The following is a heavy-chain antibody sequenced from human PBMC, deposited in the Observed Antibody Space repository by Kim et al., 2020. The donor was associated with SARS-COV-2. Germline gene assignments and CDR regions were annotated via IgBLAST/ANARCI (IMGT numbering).Heavy chain of an antibody. CDR3: VRDRGDFYFDSRGDKKYHSFDV. V-gene: IGHV4-4*07. J-gene: IGHJ3*01. D-gene: IGHD3-22*01. CDR2: ISDTRST. Sequence: SETLSLTCSVSGASISRSRYYWSWVRQPAGKGLEWIGRISDTRSTNYNPSLKSRVTVSVDTSKNQFSLKLTSVTAADTAVYYCVRDRGDFYFDSRGDKKYHSFDVWGQGTMVTVSS. CDR1: GASISRSRYY.